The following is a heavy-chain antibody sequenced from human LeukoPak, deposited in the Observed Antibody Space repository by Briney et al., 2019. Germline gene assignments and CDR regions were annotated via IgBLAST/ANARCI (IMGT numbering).Heavy chain of an antibody. J-gene: IGHJ4*02. CDR2: ISSSSSYI. V-gene: IGHV3-21*01. CDR3: ASMGYCSSTSCLARNGYYDSSGYYRFDY. Sequence: KTGGSLRLSCAASGFTFSSYSMNWVRQAPGKGLEWVSSISSSSSYIYYADSVKGRFTISRDNAKNSLYLQMNSLRAEDTAVYYCASMGYCSSTSCLARNGYYDSSGYYRFDYWGQGTLVTVSS. D-gene: IGHD2-2*01. CDR1: GFTFSSYS.